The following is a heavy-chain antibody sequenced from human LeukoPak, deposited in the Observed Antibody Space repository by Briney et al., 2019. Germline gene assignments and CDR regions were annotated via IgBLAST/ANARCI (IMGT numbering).Heavy chain of an antibody. CDR3: VKAGSGSYYNWFDP. CDR1: GFTFSSYS. J-gene: IGHJ5*02. CDR2: ISSNGGTT. V-gene: IGHV3-64D*09. Sequence: PGGSLRLSCSASGFTFSSYSMHWVRQAPGKGLEYVSAISSNGGTTYYADSVKGRFTISRDNSRNTLYLQMSSLRAGDTAVYYCVKAGSGSYYNWFDPWGQGTLVTVST. D-gene: IGHD3-10*01.